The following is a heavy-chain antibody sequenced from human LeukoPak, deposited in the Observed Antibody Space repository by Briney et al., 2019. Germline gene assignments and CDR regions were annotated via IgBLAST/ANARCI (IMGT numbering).Heavy chain of an antibody. CDR2: IWYDGSNK. CDR3: ARDTHWGYFDWLPRGYYYYGMDV. CDR1: GFTFSSYG. D-gene: IGHD3-9*01. J-gene: IGHJ6*02. V-gene: IGHV3-33*01. Sequence: GGSLRLSCAASGFTFSSYGMHWVRQAPGKGLEWVAVIWYDGSNKYYADSVKGRFTISRDNSKNTLYLQMNSLRAEDTAVYYCARDTHWGYFDWLPRGYYYYGMDVWGQGTTVTVSS.